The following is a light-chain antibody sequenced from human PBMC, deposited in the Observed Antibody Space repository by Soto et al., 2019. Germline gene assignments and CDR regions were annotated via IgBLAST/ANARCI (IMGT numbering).Light chain of an antibody. CDR2: AAS. CDR3: QKYNSVPLT. CDR1: QDIRNN. J-gene: IGKJ4*01. Sequence: DIQMTQSPSTLSASVGDRVTITCRASQDIRNNLGWYQQKPGKAPKRLIFAASSLQTGVPSRFSGSGSGTDFTLTISRLQPEDVATYYCQKYNSVPLTFGGGTKVDIK. V-gene: IGKV1-17*01.